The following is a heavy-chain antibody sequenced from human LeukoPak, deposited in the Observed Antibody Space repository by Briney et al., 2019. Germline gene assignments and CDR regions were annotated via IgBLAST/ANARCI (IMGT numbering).Heavy chain of an antibody. V-gene: IGHV3-30*03. CDR2: ISYTGSDK. CDR3: AREIGYYFDSDDSRLRGRLDV. CDR1: GFTFSNYG. J-gene: IGHJ6*04. Sequence: GGSLRLSCAASGFTFSNYGMHWVRQAPGKGLEWVAVISYTGSDKYYGDSVKGRFTVSRDNSKNTVYLQMNSLRAEDTAVYYCAREIGYYFDSDDSRLRGRLDVWGKGTSVTVSS. D-gene: IGHD3-22*01.